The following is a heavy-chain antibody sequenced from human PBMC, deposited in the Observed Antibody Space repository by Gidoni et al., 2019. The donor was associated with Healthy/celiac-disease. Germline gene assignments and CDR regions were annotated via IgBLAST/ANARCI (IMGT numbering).Heavy chain of an antibody. J-gene: IGHJ4*02. D-gene: IGHD4-17*01. CDR1: GFTFSSYW. CDR2: IKQEGSEK. V-gene: IGHV3-7*01. CDR3: VRDYEGYFDY. Sequence: DVQLVQSGGGLVQLGGSLRLSCAASGFTFSSYWMSWVRQAPEKGLAWVAKIKQEGSEKYYVDSVKGRFNISRDNAKNSLYLQMNSLRAEDTAVYYCVRDYEGYFDYWGQGTLGTVSS.